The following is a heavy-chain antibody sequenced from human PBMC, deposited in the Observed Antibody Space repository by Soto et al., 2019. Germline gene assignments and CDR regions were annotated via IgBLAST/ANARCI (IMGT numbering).Heavy chain of an antibody. CDR1: VGARSCYY. CDR2: VNPGGIT. J-gene: IGHJ4*02. CDR3: GRVVIKMALQSIDS. D-gene: IGHD6-6*01. Sequence: SETLSLTGSVYVGARSCYYCTCIRQPPGKGVEWIGEVNPGGITNYSPSVESRLKISLDTSKKEVSLEMTSVTSADTAVYYCGRVVIKMALQSIDSWGPGPLVTVSS. V-gene: IGHV4-34*01.